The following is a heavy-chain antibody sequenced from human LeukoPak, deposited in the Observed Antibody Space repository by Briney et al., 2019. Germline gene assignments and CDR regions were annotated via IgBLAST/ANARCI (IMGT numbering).Heavy chain of an antibody. J-gene: IGHJ3*02. Sequence: ETLSLTCTVSGGSLSSYYWSWIRQPPGKGLEWIGYIYYSGSTNYNPSLTSRVTISVDTSKNQFSLKLSSVTAADTAVYYCARTHRRIADDAFDIWGQGTMVTVSS. CDR3: ARTHRRIADDAFDI. D-gene: IGHD6-13*01. CDR2: IYYSGST. CDR1: GGSLSSYY. V-gene: IGHV4-59*01.